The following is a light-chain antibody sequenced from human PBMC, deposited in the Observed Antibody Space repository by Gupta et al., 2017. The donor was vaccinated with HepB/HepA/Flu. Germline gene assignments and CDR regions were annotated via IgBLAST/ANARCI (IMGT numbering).Light chain of an antibody. V-gene: IGLV7-46*01. CDR2: DTT. CDR3: YLYHVAVRV. CDR1: SGPVTSGHY. Sequence: VVVPQEPSLTVSPGGTVTLTCGSNSGPVTSGHYTYWFQQKPGQAPRTLIYDTTKKHSWTPARFSGSLPGGKATLVLTGAQADDEAEYQCYLYHVAVRVFGGGTRLTVL. J-gene: IGLJ2*01.